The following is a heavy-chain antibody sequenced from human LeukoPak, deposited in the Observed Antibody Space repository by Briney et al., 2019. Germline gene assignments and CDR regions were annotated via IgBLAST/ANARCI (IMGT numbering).Heavy chain of an antibody. V-gene: IGHV4-34*01. CDR2: INHSGST. Sequence: SETLSLTCAVYGGSFSGYYWSWIRQPPGKGLEWIGEINHSGSTNYNPSLKRRVTISVDTSKNQFSLKLSSVTAADTAVYYCARLQLVLLRTYNWFGPWGQGTLVTVSS. CDR1: GGSFSGYY. J-gene: IGHJ5*02. CDR3: ARLQLVLLRTYNWFGP. D-gene: IGHD6-6*01.